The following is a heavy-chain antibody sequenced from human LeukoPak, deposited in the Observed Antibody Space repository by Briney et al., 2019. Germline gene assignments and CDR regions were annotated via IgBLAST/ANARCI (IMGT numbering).Heavy chain of an antibody. J-gene: IGHJ3*02. V-gene: IGHV3-11*01. CDR3: ARDRTAYYYDSSGYYLSPGAFDI. CDR1: GFTFSDYY. CDR2: ISSSGSTI. Sequence: GGSLRLSCAASGFTFSDYYMSWIRQAPGKGLEWVSYISSSGSTIYYADSVKSRFTISRDNAKNSLYLQMNSLRAEDTAVYYCARDRTAYYYDSSGYYLSPGAFDIWGQGTMVTVSS. D-gene: IGHD3-22*01.